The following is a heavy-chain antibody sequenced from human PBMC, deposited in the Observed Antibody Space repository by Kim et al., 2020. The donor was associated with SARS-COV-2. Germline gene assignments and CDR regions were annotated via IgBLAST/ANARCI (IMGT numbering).Heavy chain of an antibody. CDR2: ISSSSSYI. V-gene: IGHV3-21*01. Sequence: GGSLRLSCAASGFTFSSYSMNWVRQAPGKGLEWVSSISSSSSYIYYADSVKGRFTISRDNAKNSLYLQMNSLRAEDTAVYYCARDPRSFGGRDGAFDIWGQGTMVTVSS. D-gene: IGHD2-15*01. J-gene: IGHJ3*02. CDR1: GFTFSSYS. CDR3: ARDPRSFGGRDGAFDI.